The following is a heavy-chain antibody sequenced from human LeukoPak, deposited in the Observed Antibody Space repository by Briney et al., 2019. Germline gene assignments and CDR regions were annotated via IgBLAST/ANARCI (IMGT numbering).Heavy chain of an antibody. CDR1: GFTFSSYW. D-gene: IGHD1-1*01. J-gene: IGHJ4*02. V-gene: IGHV3-7*01. CDR2: IKQDESEK. Sequence: SGGSLRLSCAASGFTFSSYWMSWVRQAPGKGLEWVANIKQDESEKYYVDSVKGRFTTSRDNAKNSLYLQMNSLRAEDTAVYYCARDKIEGPTKLDYWGQGILVTVSS. CDR3: ARDKIEGPTKLDY.